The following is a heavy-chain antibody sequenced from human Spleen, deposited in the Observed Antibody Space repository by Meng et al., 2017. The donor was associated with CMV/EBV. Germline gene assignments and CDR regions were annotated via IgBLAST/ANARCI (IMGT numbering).Heavy chain of an antibody. CDR1: GDSVSSGSYY. J-gene: IGHJ4*02. D-gene: IGHD3-22*01. V-gene: IGHV4-61*01. Sequence: SETLSLTCTVSGDSVSSGSYYWSWIRQPPGKGLEWIGYIYYSGSTNYNPSLKSRVTISVDTSKNQFSLKLSSVTAADTAVYYCAREHSSGYYNQYYFDYWGQGTLVTVSS. CDR3: AREHSSGYYNQYYFDY. CDR2: IYYSGST.